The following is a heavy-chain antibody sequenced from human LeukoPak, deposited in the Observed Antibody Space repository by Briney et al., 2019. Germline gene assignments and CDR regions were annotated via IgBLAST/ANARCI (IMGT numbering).Heavy chain of an antibody. CDR1: GGTFSSYG. Sequence: SVKVSCKSSGGTFSSYGINWVRQAPGQGLEWMGGIVPMYGTRNYAQKFQGRVIITADESTTTAYMELRSLRSEDTAVYYCARETSNYYYFDSWGQGTLVTVSS. CDR3: ARETSNYYYFDS. J-gene: IGHJ4*02. D-gene: IGHD4-11*01. V-gene: IGHV1-69*01. CDR2: IVPMYGTR.